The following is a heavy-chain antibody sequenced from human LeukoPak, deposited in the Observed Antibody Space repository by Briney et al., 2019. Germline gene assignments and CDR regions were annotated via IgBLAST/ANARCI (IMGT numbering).Heavy chain of an antibody. D-gene: IGHD3-3*01. V-gene: IGHV3-7*03. Sequence: GGSLRLSCVASGFTFGKYWMSWVRQAPGKGLEWVANIKLDGSEKNYVDSVKGRFAISRDNTKNSLYLQMNSLRVEDTAVFYCARDQYDTWSRRGNFDSWGQGTLVVVSS. J-gene: IGHJ4*02. CDR1: GFTFGKYW. CDR2: IKLDGSEK. CDR3: ARDQYDTWSRRGNFDS.